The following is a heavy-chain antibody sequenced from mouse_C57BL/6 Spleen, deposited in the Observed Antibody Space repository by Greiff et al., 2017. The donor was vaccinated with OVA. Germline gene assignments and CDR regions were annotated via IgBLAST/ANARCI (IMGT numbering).Heavy chain of an antibody. CDR2: IYPGSGST. V-gene: IGHV1-55*01. D-gene: IGHD4-1*01. Sequence: QVQLQQPGAELVKPGASVKMSCKASGYTFTSYWITWVKQRPGQGLEWIGDIYPGSGSTNYNEKFKSKATLTVDTSSSTAYMQRSSLTSEDSAVYTCASEGPLGRGAMDYWGQGTSVTVSS. CDR1: GYTFTSYW. CDR3: ASEGPLGRGAMDY. J-gene: IGHJ4*01.